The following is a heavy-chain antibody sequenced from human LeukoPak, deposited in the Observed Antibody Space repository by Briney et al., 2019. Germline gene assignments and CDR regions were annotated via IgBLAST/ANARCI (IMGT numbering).Heavy chain of an antibody. CDR3: AKEGFYYGSGSLYGMDV. Sequence: GGSLRLSCAASGFTFSSYGMHWVRQAPGKGLEWVAVISYDGSNKYYADSVKGRFTISRDNSKNTLYLQMNSLRAEDTAVYYCAKEGFYYGSGSLYGMDVWGQGTTVTVSS. V-gene: IGHV3-30*18. J-gene: IGHJ6*02. CDR1: GFTFSSYG. D-gene: IGHD3-10*01. CDR2: ISYDGSNK.